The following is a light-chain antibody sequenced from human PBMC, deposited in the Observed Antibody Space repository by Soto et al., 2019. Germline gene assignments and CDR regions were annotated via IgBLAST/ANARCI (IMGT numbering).Light chain of an antibody. CDR3: GTWDSSLSAGV. Sequence: QSVLTQPPSVSAAPGQKVTISCSGSSSNIGNNYVSWYQQLPGTAPKLLIYXNNXRXXXIPDRFSGXKSGTSATLGITGLXXXXXXXXYCGTWDSSLSAGVFGGGTKLTVL. CDR1: SSNIGNNY. J-gene: IGLJ2*01. V-gene: IGLV1-51*01. CDR2: XNN.